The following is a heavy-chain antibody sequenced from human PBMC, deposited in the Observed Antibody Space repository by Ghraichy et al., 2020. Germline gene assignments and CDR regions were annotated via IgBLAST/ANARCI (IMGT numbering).Heavy chain of an antibody. CDR2: MNPNSGNT. Sequence: ASVKVSCKASGYTFTSYDINWVRQATGQGLEWMGWMNPNSGNTGYAQKFQGRVTMTRNTSISTAYMELSSLRSEDTAVYYCARGFRSYGSHGMDVWGQGTTVTVSS. D-gene: IGHD1-26*01. CDR3: ARGFRSYGSHGMDV. CDR1: GYTFTSYD. J-gene: IGHJ6*02. V-gene: IGHV1-8*01.